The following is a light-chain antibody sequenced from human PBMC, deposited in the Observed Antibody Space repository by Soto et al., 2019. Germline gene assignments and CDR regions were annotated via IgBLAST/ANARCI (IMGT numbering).Light chain of an antibody. J-gene: IGKJ2*01. CDR1: QSVSSY. V-gene: IGKV3-11*01. CDR2: DAS. CDR3: QQRSNWPPSVT. Sequence: EIVLTQSPATLSLSPGERATLSCRASQSVSSYLAWYQQKPGQAPRLLIYDASNRATGIPARFSGSGSGTDFAITISSREPEDFAVYYCQQRSNWPPSVTFGQGTKLEIK.